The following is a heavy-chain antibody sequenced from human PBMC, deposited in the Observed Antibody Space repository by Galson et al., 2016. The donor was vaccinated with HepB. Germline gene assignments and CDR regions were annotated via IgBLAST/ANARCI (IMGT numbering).Heavy chain of an antibody. CDR2: ISGSGAYT. CDR1: TSTFGSYD. Sequence: SLRLSCAVSTSTFGSYDMSWVRQAPGKGLEWVSAISGSGAYTFYADSVRGRFTVSRDNSKNTLFLQMYNLRGDDTAIYYCAKYLNGLNPWDWGRGTQVTVSS. D-gene: IGHD2-8*01. J-gene: IGHJ4*02. V-gene: IGHV3-23*01. CDR3: AKYLNGLNPWD.